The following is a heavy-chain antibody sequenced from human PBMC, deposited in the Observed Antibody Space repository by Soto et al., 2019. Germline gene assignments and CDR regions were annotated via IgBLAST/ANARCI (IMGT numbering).Heavy chain of an antibody. V-gene: IGHV3-13*01. J-gene: IGHJ3*02. CDR3: ARGAYCSGGSCYSDAFDI. CDR2: IGTAGDT. CDR1: GFTFSSYD. Sequence: EVQLVESGGGLVQPGGSLRLSCAASGFTFSSYDMHWVRQATGKGLEWVSAIGTAGDTYYSGSVKGGFTISRENAKNSLYLQMNSLRAGDTAVYYCARGAYCSGGSCYSDAFDIWGQGTMVTVSS. D-gene: IGHD2-15*01.